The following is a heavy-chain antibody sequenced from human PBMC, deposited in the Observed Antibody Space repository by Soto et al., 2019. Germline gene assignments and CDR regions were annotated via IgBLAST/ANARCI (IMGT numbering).Heavy chain of an antibody. D-gene: IGHD2-2*02. CDR3: ARSLRGYCSSTSCYKFCHYGMHX. CDR1: GGTFSSYA. CDR2: SIPIFGTA. J-gene: IGHJ6*02. V-gene: IGHV1-69*13. Sequence: ASVKVSCKASGGTFSSYAISWVRQAPGQGLEWMGVSIPIFGTANYAKKFQGRVTITADEYTSTAYMELSSLRSEDTAVYYCARSLRGYCSSTSCYKFCHYGMHXWGQVTTFTVS.